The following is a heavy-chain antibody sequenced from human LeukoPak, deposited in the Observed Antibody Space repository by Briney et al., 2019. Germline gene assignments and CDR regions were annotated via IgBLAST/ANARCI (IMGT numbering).Heavy chain of an antibody. J-gene: IGHJ5*02. V-gene: IGHV4-30-4*07. CDR3: ARLYYYDSRGLRPFDP. D-gene: IGHD3-22*01. CDR1: GGSLNSGGSS. CDR2: IYYTGNT. Sequence: SETLSLTCAVSGGSLNSGGSSWSWIRQTPGKGLEWIAYIYYTGNTYYNPSLKSRVSISVDKSKNQFSLKLNSVTAADTAVYFCARLYYYDSRGLRPFDPWGQGTLVTVSS.